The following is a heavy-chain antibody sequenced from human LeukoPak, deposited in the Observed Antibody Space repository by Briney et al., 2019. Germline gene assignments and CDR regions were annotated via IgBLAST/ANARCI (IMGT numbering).Heavy chain of an antibody. CDR1: GGTFSSYA. CDR2: IIPIFGTA. D-gene: IGHD3-9*01. CDR3: ARVEDELAYFDWCIDRGSFDM. Sequence: SVKVSCKASGGTFSSYAISWVRQAPGQGLEWMGGIIPIFGTANYAQKFQGRVTITADKSTSTAYMELSSLRSEDTAVYYCARVEDELAYFDWCIDRGSFDMWLQGTMVSVGS. J-gene: IGHJ3*02. V-gene: IGHV1-69*06.